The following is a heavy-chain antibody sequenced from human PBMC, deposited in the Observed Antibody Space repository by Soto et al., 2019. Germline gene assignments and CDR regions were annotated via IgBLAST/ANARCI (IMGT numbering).Heavy chain of an antibody. Sequence: QVQLQESGPGLVQPSQTLSLTCTVSGDSISSGDYYWSWIRQSPGKGLEWIGCIYYSGTTYYNPSLETRLTTSGDTSKNQSSLRLSSVTAAYPAIYFSARDFNRYSSSTGPLEYWGQGTLVTVSS. CDR3: ARDFNRYSSSTGPLEY. J-gene: IGHJ4*02. D-gene: IGHD6-6*01. V-gene: IGHV4-30-4*01. CDR1: GDSISSGDYY. CDR2: IYYSGTT.